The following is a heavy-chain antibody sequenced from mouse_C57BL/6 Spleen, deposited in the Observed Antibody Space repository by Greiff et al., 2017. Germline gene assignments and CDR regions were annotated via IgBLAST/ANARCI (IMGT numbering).Heavy chain of an antibody. CDR1: GYTFTSYW. J-gene: IGHJ2*01. V-gene: IGHV1-69*01. Sequence: VQLQQPGAELVMPGASVKLSCKASGYTFTSYWMHWVQQRPGQGLEWIGEIDPSDSYTNYNQKFKGKSTLTVDKSSSTAYMQLSSLTSEDSAVYYCARHYGSSYVDYWGQGTTLTVSS. CDR3: ARHYGSSYVDY. D-gene: IGHD1-1*01. CDR2: IDPSDSYT.